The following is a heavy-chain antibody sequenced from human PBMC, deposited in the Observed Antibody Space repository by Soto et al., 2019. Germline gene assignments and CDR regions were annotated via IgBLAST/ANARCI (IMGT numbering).Heavy chain of an antibody. D-gene: IGHD6-13*01. J-gene: IGHJ4*02. CDR2: SHQSGNT. Sequence: QVQLQESGPGLVKPSGTLSLTCAVSGVSISGHDWWTWVRQPPGKGLGWIGESHQSGNTNYNSSLESRVTISVDKSKNQFSLKLTSVTVADTAVYYCATRDSSRFYWGQGTLVTVSS. V-gene: IGHV4-4*02. CDR1: GVSISGHDW. CDR3: ATRDSSRFY.